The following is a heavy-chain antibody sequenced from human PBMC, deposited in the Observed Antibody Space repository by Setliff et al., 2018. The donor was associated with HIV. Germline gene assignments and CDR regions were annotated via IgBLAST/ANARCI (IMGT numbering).Heavy chain of an antibody. CDR3: ARLTYYYDSSGYYPNWFDP. CDR2: IIPIFGTA. J-gene: IGHJ5*02. V-gene: IGHV1-69*13. Sequence: ASVKVSCKASGDTFSSYALSWVRQAPGQGLEWMGGIIPIFGTANYAQKFQGRVTITADESTSTAYMELSSLRSEDTAVYYCARLTYYYDSSGYYPNWFDPWGQGTLVTVSS. D-gene: IGHD3-22*01. CDR1: GDTFSSYA.